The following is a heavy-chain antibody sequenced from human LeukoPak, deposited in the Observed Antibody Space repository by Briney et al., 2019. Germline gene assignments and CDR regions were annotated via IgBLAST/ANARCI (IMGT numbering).Heavy chain of an antibody. CDR2: ISSSSSYI. D-gene: IGHD6-13*01. CDR3: ARENTYSSSWYASKERGAFDI. J-gene: IGHJ3*02. CDR1: GFTFSSYS. V-gene: IGHV3-21*01. Sequence: GGSLRLSCAASGFTFSSYSMNWVRQAPGKGLEWVSSISSSSSYIYYADSVKGRFTISRDNAKNSLYLQMNSLRAEDTAVYYCARENTYSSSWYASKERGAFDIWGQGTMVTVSS.